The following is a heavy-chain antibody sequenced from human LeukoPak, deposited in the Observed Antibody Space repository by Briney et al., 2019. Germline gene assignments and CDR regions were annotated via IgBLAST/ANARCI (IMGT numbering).Heavy chain of an antibody. CDR3: ARGFLVYGDYYY. D-gene: IGHD4-17*01. Sequence: GGSLRLSCAASGFTFSSYAMHWVRQAPGKGLEWVAVISYDGSNKYYADSVKGRFTISRDNSKNTLYLQMNSLRAEDTAVYYCARGFLVYGDYYYWGRGTLVTVSS. CDR2: ISYDGSNK. CDR1: GFTFSSYA. J-gene: IGHJ4*02. V-gene: IGHV3-30-3*01.